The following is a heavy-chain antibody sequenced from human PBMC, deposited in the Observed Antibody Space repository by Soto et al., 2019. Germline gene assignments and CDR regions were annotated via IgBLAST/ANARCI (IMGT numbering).Heavy chain of an antibody. J-gene: IGHJ6*02. CDR2: IYSNGNT. CDR1: GFTVITNY. Sequence: PGGSLRLSCAASGFTVITNYRTWVRQTPGKGLEWVSIIYSNGNTYYADSVKGRFTISRDNSKNTLYLQMNSLRVDDTAVYYCVVEDLGMEVWGQGTTVTVSS. CDR3: VVEDLGMEV. D-gene: IGHD2-15*01. V-gene: IGHV3-53*01.